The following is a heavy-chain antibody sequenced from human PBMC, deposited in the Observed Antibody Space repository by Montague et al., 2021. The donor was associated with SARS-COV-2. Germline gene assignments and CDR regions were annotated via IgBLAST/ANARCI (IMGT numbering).Heavy chain of an antibody. CDR1: GGSISSSY. CDR2: IYYSGST. J-gene: IGHJ4*02. D-gene: IGHD3-10*01. V-gene: IGHV4-59*08. CDR3: ARSSGNYSTFYF. Sequence: ETLSLTCTVSGGSISSSYWTWIRQPPGKGLEWIGYIYYSGSTSYNPSRKSRVTMSVDTSKNQFSLKLSSVTAADTAVYYCARSSGNYSTFYFWGQGTLVTVSS.